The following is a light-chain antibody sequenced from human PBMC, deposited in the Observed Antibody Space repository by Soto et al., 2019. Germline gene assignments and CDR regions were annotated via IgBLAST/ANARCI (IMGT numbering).Light chain of an antibody. CDR2: DAS. J-gene: IGKJ4*01. CDR1: QSVSTY. CDR3: QQRSKWPPP. V-gene: IGKV3-11*01. Sequence: EIVLTQSPATLSLSPGERAILSCRASQSVSTYLAWYQQKPGQAPRLLIYDASRRATGIPARFSGSGSGTDFTLTITSLEPEDFAVYYCQQRSKWPPPFGGGTNVEIK.